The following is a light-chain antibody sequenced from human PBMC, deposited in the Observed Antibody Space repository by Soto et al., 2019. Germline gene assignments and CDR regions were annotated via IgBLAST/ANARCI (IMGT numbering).Light chain of an antibody. CDR3: QSYDSSLSGSV. CDR2: GNT. CDR1: SSNIGAGYD. J-gene: IGLJ2*01. V-gene: IGLV1-40*01. Sequence: QSVLTQPPSVSGAPGQRVTISCTGSSSNIGAGYDVHWYQQFPGTAPKLLIYGNTNRPSGVPDRFSGSKSGTSASLAITGVQGEDEADYYCQSYDSSLSGSVFGGGTKLTVL.